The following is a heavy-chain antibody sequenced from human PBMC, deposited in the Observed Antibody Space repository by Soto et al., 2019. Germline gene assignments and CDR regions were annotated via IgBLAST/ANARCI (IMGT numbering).Heavy chain of an antibody. CDR2: ISGSGGST. J-gene: IGHJ4*02. Sequence: GGSLRLSCAASGFTFSSYAMSWVRQAPGKGLEWVSAISGSGGSTYYADSVEGRFTISRDNSKNTLYLQMNSLRAEDTAVYYCAKSKSYSGRGNYFDYWGQGTLVTVSS. CDR3: AKSKSYSGRGNYFDY. D-gene: IGHD5-12*01. V-gene: IGHV3-23*01. CDR1: GFTFSSYA.